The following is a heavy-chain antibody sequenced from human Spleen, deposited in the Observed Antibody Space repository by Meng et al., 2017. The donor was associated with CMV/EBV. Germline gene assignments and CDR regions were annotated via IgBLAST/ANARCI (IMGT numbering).Heavy chain of an antibody. CDR1: GFTFSSYE. J-gene: IGHJ4*02. CDR2: ISSSGSTI. Sequence: GGSLRLSCAALGFTFSSYEMNWVRQAPGKGLEWVSYISSSGSTIYYADSVKGRFTISRDNAKNSLYLQMNSLRAEDTAVYYCARDLDIVVVPAAMSPYYFDYWGQGTLVTVSS. D-gene: IGHD2-2*01. V-gene: IGHV3-48*03. CDR3: ARDLDIVVVPAAMSPYYFDY.